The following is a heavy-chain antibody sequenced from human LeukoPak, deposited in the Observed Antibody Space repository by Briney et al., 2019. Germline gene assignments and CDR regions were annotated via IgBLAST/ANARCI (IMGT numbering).Heavy chain of an antibody. V-gene: IGHV1-18*01. J-gene: IGHJ3*02. Sequence: ASVKVSCTASGYTFTSYGISWVRQAPGQGLEWMGWISAYNGNTNYAQKLQGRVTMTTDTSTSTAYMELRSLRSDDTAVYYCAAFIAAAGRAFDIWGQGTMVTVSS. CDR1: GYTFTSYG. D-gene: IGHD6-13*01. CDR2: ISAYNGNT. CDR3: AAFIAAAGRAFDI.